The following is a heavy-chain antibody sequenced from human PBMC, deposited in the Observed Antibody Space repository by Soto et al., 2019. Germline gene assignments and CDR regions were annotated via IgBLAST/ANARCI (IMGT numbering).Heavy chain of an antibody. J-gene: IGHJ6*02. CDR1: GGSLSGYY. CDR2: INHSVST. CDR3: ARGRLRFLEWSRDQYYYYGMDV. Sequence: SETLSLTCAVYGGSLSGYYWSWIRQPPGKGLEWIGEINHSVSTNYNPSLKSRVTISVDTSKNQFSLKLSSVTAADTAVYYCARGRLRFLEWSRDQYYYYGMDVWGQGTRVTVSS. V-gene: IGHV4-34*01. D-gene: IGHD3-3*01.